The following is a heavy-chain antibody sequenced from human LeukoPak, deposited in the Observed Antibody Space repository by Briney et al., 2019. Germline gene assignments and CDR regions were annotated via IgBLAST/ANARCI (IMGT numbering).Heavy chain of an antibody. CDR1: GFTFSSYA. J-gene: IGHJ3*02. V-gene: IGHV3-23*01. D-gene: IGHD1-26*01. Sequence: GGSLRLSCAASGFTFSSYAMSWVRQAPGKGLEWVSAISGSGGSTYYADSVKGRFTISRDNSKNTLYLQMNSLRAEDTAVYYCAKDIESGSYSGRYSDAFDIWGQGTMVTVSS. CDR2: ISGSGGST. CDR3: AKDIESGSYSGRYSDAFDI.